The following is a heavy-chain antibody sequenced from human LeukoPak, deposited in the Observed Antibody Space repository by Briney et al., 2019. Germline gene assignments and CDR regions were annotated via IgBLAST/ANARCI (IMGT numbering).Heavy chain of an antibody. J-gene: IGHJ4*02. D-gene: IGHD3-10*01. Sequence: SETLSLTCTVSGYPISSGYYWGWIRQPPGKGLEWIGSIYHSGSTYYNPSLKSRVTISVDTSKNQFSLKLSSVTAADTAVYYCARGDGSGSYEGYWGQGTLVTVSS. CDR1: GYPISSGYY. CDR2: IYHSGST. CDR3: ARGDGSGSYEGY. V-gene: IGHV4-38-2*02.